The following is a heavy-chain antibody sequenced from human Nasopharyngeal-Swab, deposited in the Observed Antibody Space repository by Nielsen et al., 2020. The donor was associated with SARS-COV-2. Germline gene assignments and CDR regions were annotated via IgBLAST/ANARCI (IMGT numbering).Heavy chain of an antibody. CDR3: ARQYQNYFSSGDYHGAFDI. Sequence: GESLKISCEGSGYSFSNYWISWVRQVPGRGLEWMGKVDPSDSYTDYSPSLRGHVTIPVDRSISTSYLQWSSLKASDTAMYYCARQYQNYFSSGDYHGAFDIWGQGTMVTVSS. D-gene: IGHD3-10*01. V-gene: IGHV5-10-1*01. J-gene: IGHJ3*02. CDR2: VDPSDSYT. CDR1: GYSFSNYW.